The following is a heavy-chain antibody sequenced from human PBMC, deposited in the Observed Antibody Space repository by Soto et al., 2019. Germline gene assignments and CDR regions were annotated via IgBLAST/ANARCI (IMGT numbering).Heavy chain of an antibody. Sequence: SVKVSCKASGGTFSSYAISWVRQAPGQGLEWMGGIIPIYGATNYPQKFQGRVSMTADASTSTAYMELRSLRSDDTAVYYCARALFTNYYESSGYGYGMGVWGQGTTVTVSS. J-gene: IGHJ6*02. V-gene: IGHV1-69*13. CDR1: GGTFSSYA. CDR3: ARALFTNYYESSGYGYGMGV. CDR2: IIPIYGAT. D-gene: IGHD3-22*01.